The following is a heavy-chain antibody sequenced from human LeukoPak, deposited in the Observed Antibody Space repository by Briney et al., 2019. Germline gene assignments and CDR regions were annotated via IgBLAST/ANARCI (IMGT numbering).Heavy chain of an antibody. D-gene: IGHD6-13*01. Sequence: SETLSLTCAVYGGSFSGYYWSWIRQPPGKRLEWIGEINHSGSTNYNPSLKSRVTISVDTSKNQLSLKLSSVTAADTAVYYCARDPGIPAAGTVGYFDYWGQGTLVTVSS. CDR2: INHSGST. CDR3: ARDPGIPAAGTVGYFDY. V-gene: IGHV4-34*01. J-gene: IGHJ4*02. CDR1: GGSFSGYY.